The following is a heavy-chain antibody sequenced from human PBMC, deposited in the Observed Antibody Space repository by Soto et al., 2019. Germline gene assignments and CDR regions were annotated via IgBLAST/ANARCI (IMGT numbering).Heavy chain of an antibody. D-gene: IGHD1-26*01. CDR3: ARDLQYPVGYYYYYMDV. CDR1: GFTFSSYS. CDR2: ISSSSSYI. V-gene: IGHV3-21*01. Sequence: GGSLRLSCAASGFTFSSYSMNWVRQAPGKGLEWVSSISSSSSYIYYADSVKGRFTISRDNAKNSLYLQMNSLRAEDTAVYYCARDLQYPVGYYYYYMDVWGKGTTVTVSS. J-gene: IGHJ6*03.